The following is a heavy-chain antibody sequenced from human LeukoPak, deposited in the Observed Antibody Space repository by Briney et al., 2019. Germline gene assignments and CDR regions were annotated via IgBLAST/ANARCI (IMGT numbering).Heavy chain of an antibody. Sequence: GASVKVSCKASGYTFTGYYMHWVRQAPGQGLEWMGWINPNSGGTNYAQKFQGRVTMTRDTSISTAYMELSRLRSDDTAVYYCARSTKYYDILTGLDYWGQGTLVTVSS. CDR1: GYTFTGYY. CDR2: INPNSGGT. J-gene: IGHJ4*02. CDR3: ARSTKYYDILTGLDY. V-gene: IGHV1-2*02. D-gene: IGHD3-9*01.